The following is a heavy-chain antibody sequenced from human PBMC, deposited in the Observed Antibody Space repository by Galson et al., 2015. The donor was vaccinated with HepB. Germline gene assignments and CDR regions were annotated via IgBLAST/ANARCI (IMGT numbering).Heavy chain of an antibody. CDR1: GLTFSTYW. CDR3: AKGGMWWAFDY. J-gene: IGHJ4*02. V-gene: IGHV3-7*05. CDR2: IKQDGTET. Sequence: SLRLSCAGSGLTFSTYWMTWVRQAPGKGLEWVATIKQDGTETYYVDSVKGRFTISRDNAKNSMYLQMNRLRGEDTAVYYCAKGGMWWAFDYWGQGTLVTVSS. D-gene: IGHD2-21*01.